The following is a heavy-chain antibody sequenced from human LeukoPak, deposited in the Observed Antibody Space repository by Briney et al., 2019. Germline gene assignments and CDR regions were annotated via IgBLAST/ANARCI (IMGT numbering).Heavy chain of an antibody. J-gene: IGHJ6*03. Sequence: PGGSLRLSCAASGFTFSSYWMHWVRQAPGKGLVWVSRINSDGSSTSYADSVKGRFTISRDNAKNTLYLQMNSLRAEDTAVYHCARAGGLGIQNYYYYMDVWGKGTTVTVSS. CDR3: ARAGGLGIQNYYYYMDV. V-gene: IGHV3-74*01. CDR2: INSDGSST. D-gene: IGHD7-27*01. CDR1: GFTFSSYW.